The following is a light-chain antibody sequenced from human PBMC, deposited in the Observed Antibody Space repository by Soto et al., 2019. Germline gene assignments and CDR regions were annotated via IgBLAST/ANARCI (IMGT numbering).Light chain of an antibody. Sequence: DIPLTQSPSFLSASVGDRVTITCRASQGISSYLAWYQQKPGKAPKLLIYAASTLHSGVPSRFSGSGSGTEFTLTISSLQPEDFATYYCQQLNSYPRTFGQGTKVEIK. V-gene: IGKV1-9*01. CDR2: AAS. J-gene: IGKJ1*01. CDR1: QGISSY. CDR3: QQLNSYPRT.